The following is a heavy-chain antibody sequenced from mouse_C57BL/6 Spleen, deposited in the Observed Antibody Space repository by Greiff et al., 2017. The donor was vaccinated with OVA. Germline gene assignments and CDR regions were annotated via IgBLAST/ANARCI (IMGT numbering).Heavy chain of an antibody. D-gene: IGHD6-2*01. CDR2: IDPSDSYT. V-gene: IGHV1-59*01. J-gene: IGHJ2*01. CDR1: GYSFTSYW. CDR3: AKRGILSLVGY. Sequence: QVQLQQPGAELVRPGTSVKLSCKASGYSFTSYWMHWVKQRPGQGLEWIGVIDPSDSYTNYNQKFKGKATLTVDTSSSTAYMQLRILTSEDSAVYYCAKRGILSLVGYWGQGTTLTVSS.